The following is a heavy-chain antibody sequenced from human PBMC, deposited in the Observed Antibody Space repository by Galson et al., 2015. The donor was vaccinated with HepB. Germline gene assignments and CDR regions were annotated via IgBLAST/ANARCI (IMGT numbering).Heavy chain of an antibody. V-gene: IGHV1-46*01. Sequence: SCKASGYKFTSYYMHWVRQAPGQGLEWVGIINPSGGSTDYAQKFRGRLTMTRDTSTSTVFMELSSLRSEDTAVYHCARGVLLWDGPDYWGQGTLVTVSS. CDR2: INPSGGST. CDR1: GYKFTSYY. CDR3: ARGVLLWDGPDY. D-gene: IGHD3-10*01. J-gene: IGHJ4*02.